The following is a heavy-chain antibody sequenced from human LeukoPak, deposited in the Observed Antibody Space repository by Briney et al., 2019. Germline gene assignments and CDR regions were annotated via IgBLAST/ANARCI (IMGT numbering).Heavy chain of an antibody. J-gene: IGHJ4*02. CDR3: AKGHCGGAGCSRRWYFFDS. D-gene: IGHD2-21*01. V-gene: IGHV3-33*03. Sequence: GTSLRLSCEASEFTFSHFAMHWVRQAPGKGLEWVAVIWSDATNQYYADSVRGRFTISRDFSTNTVYLQMSSLRAEDTATYYCAKGHCGGAGCSRRWYFFDSWGQGTHVTVSS. CDR2: IWSDATNQ. CDR1: EFTFSHFA.